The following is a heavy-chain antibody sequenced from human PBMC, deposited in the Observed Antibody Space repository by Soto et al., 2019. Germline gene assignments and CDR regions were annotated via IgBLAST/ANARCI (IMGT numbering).Heavy chain of an antibody. CDR1: GFTFSNYP. D-gene: IGHD2-21*02. CDR3: ARALRAYCGGDCADAFDI. V-gene: IGHV3-30-3*01. CDR2: ISYDGSNK. Sequence: QVQLVESGGGVVQPGRSLRLSCAASGFTFSNYPMHWVRQAPGKGLEWVAVISYDGSNKYYADSVKGRFTISRDNSKNTLYLQMNSLRAEDTAVYYCARALRAYCGGDCADAFDIWGQGTMVTVSS. J-gene: IGHJ3*02.